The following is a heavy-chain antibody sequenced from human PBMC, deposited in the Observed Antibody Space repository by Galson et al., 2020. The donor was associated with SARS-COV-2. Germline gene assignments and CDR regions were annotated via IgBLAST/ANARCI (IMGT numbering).Heavy chain of an antibody. CDR3: AAASCSSTSCYGSVYI. V-gene: IGHV1-58*01. CDR2: IVVCSGNT. CDR1: SSS. D-gene: IGHD2-2*01. Sequence: SSSVQWVRQARGQRLEWIAWIVVCSGNTNYAQKFQERVTITMDMSTSTAYMELSSLRSEYAAVYYCAAASCSSTSCYGSVYIWGEGTMVTVSS. J-gene: IGHJ3*02.